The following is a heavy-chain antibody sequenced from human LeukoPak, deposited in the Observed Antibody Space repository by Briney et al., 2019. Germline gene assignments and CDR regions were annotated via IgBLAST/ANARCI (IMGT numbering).Heavy chain of an antibody. D-gene: IGHD2-15*01. CDR2: ISGSGVST. CDR3: AKGQAAIDY. J-gene: IGHJ4*02. Sequence: GGSLRLSCAASGFTFSSYAMSWVRQAPGKGLEWVSAISGSGVSTYFADSVKGRSTISRDNSKNTLYLQMNSLKAADTAVYYCAKGQAAIDYWGQGTLVTVYS. V-gene: IGHV3-23*01. CDR1: GFTFSSYA.